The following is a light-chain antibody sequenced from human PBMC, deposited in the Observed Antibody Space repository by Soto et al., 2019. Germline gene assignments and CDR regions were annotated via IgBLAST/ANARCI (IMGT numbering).Light chain of an antibody. CDR1: QSVSSY. J-gene: IGKJ1*01. CDR2: DAS. Sequence: EIVLTQSPATLSLSPGERATLSCRASQSVSSYLAWYQQKPGQAPRLLIYDASNRATGIPARLSGSGSGTDLTLTISSLEPEDFAVYYCQQRSKWPPTWTFGQGTKVEIK. CDR3: QQRSKWPPTWT. V-gene: IGKV3-11*01.